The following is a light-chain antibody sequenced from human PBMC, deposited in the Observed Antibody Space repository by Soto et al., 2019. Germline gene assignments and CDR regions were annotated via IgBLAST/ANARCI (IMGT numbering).Light chain of an antibody. CDR1: RSDVGVYNY. CDR3: CSYGGGYPHLV. CDR2: DVS. V-gene: IGLV2-11*01. Sequence: QSALTQPRSVSASPGQSVTLSCTGSRSDVGVYNYVSWYQQHPGKAPKLMIYDVSKRPSGVPGRFSGSKSGNTASLTISGLQAEDEADYYCCSYGGGYPHLVFGGGTKLTVL. J-gene: IGLJ2*01.